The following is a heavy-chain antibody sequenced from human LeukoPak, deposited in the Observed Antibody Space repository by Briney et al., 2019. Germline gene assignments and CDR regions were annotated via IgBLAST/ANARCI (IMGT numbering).Heavy chain of an antibody. Sequence: SETLSLTCAVYGGSFSGYYWSWIRQPPGKGLEWIGEINHSGSTNYNPSLKSRVTISVDTFKNQFSLKLSSVTAADTAVYYCARVNRKAVGHWGQGTLVTVSS. CDR1: GGSFSGYY. CDR2: INHSGST. V-gene: IGHV4-34*01. CDR3: ARVNRKAVGH. J-gene: IGHJ5*02. D-gene: IGHD1-14*01.